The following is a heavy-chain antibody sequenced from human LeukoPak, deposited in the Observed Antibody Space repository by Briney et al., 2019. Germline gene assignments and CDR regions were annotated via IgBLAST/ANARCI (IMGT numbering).Heavy chain of an antibody. CDR2: IDPSDSYT. D-gene: IGHD2-2*01. CDR3: ARQGEVGYCSSTSCPLRY. CDR1: GYSFTSYW. V-gene: IGHV5-10-1*01. J-gene: IGHJ4*02. Sequence: GESLKISCTGSGYSFTSYWISWVRQLPGKGLEWMGRIDPSDSYTNYSPSFQGHVTISADKSISTAYLQWSSLKASDTAMYYCARQGEVGYCSSTSCPLRYWGQGTLVTVSS.